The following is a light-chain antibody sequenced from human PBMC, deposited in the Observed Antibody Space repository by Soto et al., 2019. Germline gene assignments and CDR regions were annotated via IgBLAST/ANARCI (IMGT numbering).Light chain of an antibody. CDR2: EAS. V-gene: IGKV3-11*01. Sequence: EVVLTQSPATLSLSPGERVTLSCRASQSVTNYLTWYQQKPGQAPRLLIYEASNRATGIPARFSGSGSGTDFTLTISNLEPEDFAVYYCQQRTYWPWTFGQGTKVDIK. CDR1: QSVTNY. CDR3: QQRTYWPWT. J-gene: IGKJ1*01.